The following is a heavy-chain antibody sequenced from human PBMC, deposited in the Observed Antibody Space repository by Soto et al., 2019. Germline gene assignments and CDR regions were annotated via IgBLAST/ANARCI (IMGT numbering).Heavy chain of an antibody. Sequence: ASVKVSCKASGYTFTSYGISWVRQAPGQGLEWMGWISAYNGNTNYAQKLQGRVTMTTDTSTSTAYMELRSLRSDDTAVYYCAKGPGSLRFLEWLLYQVGSFDPWGQGTLVTVSS. CDR2: ISAYNGNT. CDR1: GYTFTSYG. V-gene: IGHV1-18*01. D-gene: IGHD3-3*01. J-gene: IGHJ5*02. CDR3: AKGPGSLRFLEWLLYQVGSFDP.